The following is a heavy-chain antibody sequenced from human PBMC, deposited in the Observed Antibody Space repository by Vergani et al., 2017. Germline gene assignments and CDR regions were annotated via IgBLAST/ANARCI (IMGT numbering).Heavy chain of an antibody. D-gene: IGHD6-13*01. CDR2: IYHSGST. CDR1: GGSLSSTNW. CDR3: ARDRTIAAASIGAFDI. J-gene: IGHJ3*02. Sequence: QVQLQESGPGLVKPSGTLSLTCAVSGGSLSSTNWWSWVRQPPGKGLEWIGEIYHSGSTNYNPSLKSRVTISVDKSKNQFSLKLSSVTAADTAVYFCARDRTIAAASIGAFDIWGQGTMVTVSS. V-gene: IGHV4-4*02.